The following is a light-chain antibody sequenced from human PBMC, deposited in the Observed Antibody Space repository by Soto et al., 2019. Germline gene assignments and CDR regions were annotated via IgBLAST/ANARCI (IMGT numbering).Light chain of an antibody. CDR2: SNN. Sequence: QSVLTQPTSASGTPGQRVTISCSGSRSNIGSNTVNWYQHLPGTAPKLLIFSNNQRPSGVPDRFSGSKSGTSASPAISGLQSEDEADYYCAAWDDSLNGVVFCGGTKVTVL. CDR3: AAWDDSLNGVV. CDR1: RSNIGSNT. J-gene: IGLJ2*01. V-gene: IGLV1-44*01.